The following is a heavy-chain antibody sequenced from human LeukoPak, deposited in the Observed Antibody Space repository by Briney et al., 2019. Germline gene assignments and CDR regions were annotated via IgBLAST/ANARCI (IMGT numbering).Heavy chain of an antibody. CDR1: GYTLTSYD. CDR3: ARVRDRDYYGSGSYYGGILDAFDI. D-gene: IGHD3-10*01. J-gene: IGHJ3*02. Sequence: ASVKVSCKASGYTLTSYDINWVRPATGQGLEWMGWLNPNSGNTGYAQKFQGRVTMTRKTSISTAYMELSSLRSEDTAVYYCARVRDRDYYGSGSYYGGILDAFDIWGQGTMVTVSS. CDR2: LNPNSGNT. V-gene: IGHV1-8*01.